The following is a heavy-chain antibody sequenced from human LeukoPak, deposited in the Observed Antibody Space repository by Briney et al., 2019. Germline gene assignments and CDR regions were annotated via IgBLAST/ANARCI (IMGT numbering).Heavy chain of an antibody. J-gene: IGHJ6*03. Sequence: GGSLRLSCAASGFTFSTYGMSWVRQAPGKGLDWVAFISYGGSDKYYADSVKGRFTISRDNSKNTLYLQMNSLRGEDTAVYYCAKDAGSSSWRFYYMDVWGKGTTVTISS. V-gene: IGHV3-30*02. CDR2: ISYGGSDK. CDR1: GFTFSTYG. CDR3: AKDAGSSSWRFYYMDV. D-gene: IGHD6-13*01.